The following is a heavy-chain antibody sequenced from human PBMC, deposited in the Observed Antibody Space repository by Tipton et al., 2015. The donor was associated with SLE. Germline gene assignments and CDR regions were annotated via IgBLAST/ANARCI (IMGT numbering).Heavy chain of an antibody. CDR3: ARDLILQQLDA. CDR2: ISYDGSNK. D-gene: IGHD6-13*01. CDR1: GFTFSTYA. V-gene: IGHV3-30*04. J-gene: IGHJ5*02. Sequence: SLRLSCAASGFTFSTYAMHWVRQAPGKGLEWVALISYDGSNKYYADSVKGRFTISRDNSKNTVCLQMNNLRGEDTAVYYCARDLILQQLDAWGQETLVTCSS.